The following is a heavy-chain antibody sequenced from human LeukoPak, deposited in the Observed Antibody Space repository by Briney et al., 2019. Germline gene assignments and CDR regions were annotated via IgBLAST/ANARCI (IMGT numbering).Heavy chain of an antibody. V-gene: IGHV4-4*02. D-gene: IGHD2-8*01. CDR1: GDSINSPNW. CDR3: AFRNGRALS. J-gene: IGHJ5*02. CDR2: IWHSEST. Sequence: SGTLSLTCAVSGDSINSPNWWTWVRQTPEKGLEWIGEIWHSESTNYNPSLKSRVSISIDKSANQFSLRLTSVTAADTAIYYCAFRNGRALSWGQGTQVTVSS.